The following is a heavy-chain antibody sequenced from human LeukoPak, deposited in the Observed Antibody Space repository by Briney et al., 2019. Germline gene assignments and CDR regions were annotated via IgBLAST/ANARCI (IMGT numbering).Heavy chain of an antibody. Sequence: SETLSLTCTVSGGSISSGGYYWSWIRQPPGTGLEWIGYIYYSGSTNYNPSLKSRVTISVDTSENQFSLKLSSVTAADTAVYYCAKYVSTGWFDPWGQGTLVTVSS. D-gene: IGHD5/OR15-5a*01. CDR2: IYYSGST. J-gene: IGHJ5*02. CDR1: GGSISSGGYY. V-gene: IGHV4-61*08. CDR3: AKYVSTGWFDP.